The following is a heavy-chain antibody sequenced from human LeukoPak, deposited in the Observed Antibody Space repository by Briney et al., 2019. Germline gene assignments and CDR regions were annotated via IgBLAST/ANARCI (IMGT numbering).Heavy chain of an antibody. J-gene: IGHJ4*02. CDR2: IIPILGIA. CDR3: ARAGTVTNWDYFDY. CDR1: GGTFSSYA. V-gene: IGHV1-69*04. Sequence: SVKVSCKSSGGTFSSYAISWVRQAPGQGLEWMGRIIPILGIANYAQKFQGRVTITADKSTSTAYMELSSLRSEDTAVYYCARAGTVTNWDYFDYWGQGTLVTVSS. D-gene: IGHD4-17*01.